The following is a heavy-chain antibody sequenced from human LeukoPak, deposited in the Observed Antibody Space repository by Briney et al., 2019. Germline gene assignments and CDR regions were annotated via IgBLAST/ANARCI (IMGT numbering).Heavy chain of an antibody. CDR3: ARASLTYYYDSSGWRTGPQYFQH. CDR2: VHYTGSS. CDR1: GGSITPYY. V-gene: IGHV4-59*01. J-gene: IGHJ1*01. Sequence: SETLSLTCTVSGGSITPYYWSWIRQPPGKGLEWLGYVHYTGSSGYNPALKSRVTISIDTSRNRFSLKLSSVTAADTAVYYCARASLTYYYDSSGWRTGPQYFQHWGQGTLVTVSS. D-gene: IGHD3-22*01.